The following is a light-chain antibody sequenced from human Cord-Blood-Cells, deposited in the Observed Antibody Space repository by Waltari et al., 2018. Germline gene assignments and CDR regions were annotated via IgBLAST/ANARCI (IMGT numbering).Light chain of an antibody. CDR2: EAA. V-gene: IGKV1-33*01. CDR1: QDISNY. Sequence: DIQMTQSPSSLSASVGDRVTITCQASQDISNYLKWYQQKQGKAPKLLIYEAANLETGVPARFSGSGSGTDFTFTISSLQPEDIATYYCQQYDNLPLTFGGGTKVEIK. CDR3: QQYDNLPLT. J-gene: IGKJ4*01.